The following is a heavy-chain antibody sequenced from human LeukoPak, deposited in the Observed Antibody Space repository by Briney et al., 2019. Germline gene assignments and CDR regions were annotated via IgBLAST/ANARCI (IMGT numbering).Heavy chain of an antibody. CDR1: GFTFSSYA. V-gene: IGHV3-21*01. CDR3: ARDPYSGSYGNYYYYFMDV. Sequence: PGGSLRLSCAASGFTFSSYAMSWVRQAPGKGLEGVSSITSGSSYIYYADSVKGRFTISRDNAKNSLYLQMNSLRAEDTAVYYCARDPYSGSYGNYYYYFMDVWGKGTTVTISS. CDR2: ITSGSSYI. J-gene: IGHJ6*03. D-gene: IGHD1-26*01.